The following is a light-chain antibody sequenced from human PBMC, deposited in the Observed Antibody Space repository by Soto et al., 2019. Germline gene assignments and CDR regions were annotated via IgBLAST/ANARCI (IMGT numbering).Light chain of an antibody. CDR1: SSDFGSYNL. J-gene: IGLJ1*01. V-gene: IGLV2-23*01. CDR2: EGT. Sequence: LTQPASVSGSPGQSITISCTGTSSDFGSYNLVSWYQQHPGKAPKLMIYEGTKRPSGVSNRFSGSKSGNTASLTISGLQAEDEAVYYCCSFAGSSTPYVFGTGTKVTVL. CDR3: CSFAGSSTPYV.